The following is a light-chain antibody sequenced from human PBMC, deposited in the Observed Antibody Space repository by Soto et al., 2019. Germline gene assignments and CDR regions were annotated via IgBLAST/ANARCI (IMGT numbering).Light chain of an antibody. J-gene: IGKJ2*01. Sequence: EIGMTQSPATLSVSPGERATLSCRASESVSSNLAWYQQKPGQAPSLLIYDASTRATAIPARFSGSGSGTEFTLTISSLQSEDFALYHCQQYNKWPHTFGQGTKLEIK. CDR2: DAS. CDR3: QQYNKWPHT. V-gene: IGKV3-15*01. CDR1: ESVSSN.